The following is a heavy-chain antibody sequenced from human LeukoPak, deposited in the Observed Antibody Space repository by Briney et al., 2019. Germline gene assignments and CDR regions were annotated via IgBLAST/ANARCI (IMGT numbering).Heavy chain of an antibody. CDR2: MSGSGGNT. J-gene: IGHJ4*02. CDR3: AKGPLLWD. D-gene: IGHD2/OR15-2a*01. V-gene: IGHV3-23*01. Sequence: PGGTLRLSCAASGFIFSSHGMSWVRQAPGKGLEWVSAMSGSGGNTNCADSVEGRFTISRDNSKNTLYLQMNSLRAEDTAVYYCAKGPLLWDWGQGTLVTVSS. CDR1: GFIFSSHG.